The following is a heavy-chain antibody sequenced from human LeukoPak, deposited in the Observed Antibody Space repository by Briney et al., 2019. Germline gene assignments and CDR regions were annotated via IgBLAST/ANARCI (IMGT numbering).Heavy chain of an antibody. Sequence: SETLSLTCTVSGGSISSGSYYWSWIRQPAGKGLEWIGRSYDRGATYYNPSLKSRVTMSVDTSKNQFSLKLSFVTAADTAVYYCARDPVYCTNGVCYTEYNWFDPWGQGTLVTVSS. CDR3: ARDPVYCTNGVCYTEYNWFDP. D-gene: IGHD2-8*01. CDR1: GGSISSGSYY. V-gene: IGHV4-61*02. J-gene: IGHJ5*02. CDR2: SYDRGAT.